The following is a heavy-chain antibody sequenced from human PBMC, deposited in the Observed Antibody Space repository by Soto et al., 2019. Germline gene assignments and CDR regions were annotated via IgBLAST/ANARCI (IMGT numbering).Heavy chain of an antibody. V-gene: IGHV4-30-4*02. CDR1: GGSISSGDYY. CDR2: IYYSGST. CDR3: ARNRLHLGELSLYLPEYYYMDV. J-gene: IGHJ6*03. Sequence: SETLSLTCTVSGGSISSGDYYWSWIRQPPGKGLEWIGYIYYSGSTYYNPSLKSRVTISVDTSKNQFSLKLSSVTAADTAVYYCARNRLHLGELSLYLPEYYYMDVWGKGTTVTVSS. D-gene: IGHD3-16*02.